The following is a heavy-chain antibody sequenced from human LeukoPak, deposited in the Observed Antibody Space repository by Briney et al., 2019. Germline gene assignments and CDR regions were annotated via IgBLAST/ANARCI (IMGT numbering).Heavy chain of an antibody. J-gene: IGHJ4*02. CDR3: ARDLMTTPTWDFDY. V-gene: IGHV1-2*02. CDR2: INPSSGGT. Sequence: ASVKVSCKASGYTFSVYYLHWVRQAPGQGLEWMGWINPSSGGTNYAQKFQGRVTVTSDTSIRTAYMELSRLEPDDTAVYYCARDLMTTPTWDFDYWGQGTLVTVAS. CDR1: GYTFSVYY. D-gene: IGHD3-16*01.